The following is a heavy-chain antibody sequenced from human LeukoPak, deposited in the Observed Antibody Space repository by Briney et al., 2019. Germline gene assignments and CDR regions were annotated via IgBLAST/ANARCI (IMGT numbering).Heavy chain of an antibody. CDR2: INHSGST. V-gene: IGHV4-34*01. Sequence: SETLSLTCAVYGGSFSGYYWSWIRQPPGKGLEWIGEINHSGSTNYNPSLKSRVTISVDTSKNQFSLKLSSVTAADTAVYYCARGRLDDYVWGSYRYTGYFDYWGQGTLVTVSS. D-gene: IGHD3-16*02. CDR3: ARGRLDDYVWGSYRYTGYFDY. J-gene: IGHJ4*02. CDR1: GGSFSGYY.